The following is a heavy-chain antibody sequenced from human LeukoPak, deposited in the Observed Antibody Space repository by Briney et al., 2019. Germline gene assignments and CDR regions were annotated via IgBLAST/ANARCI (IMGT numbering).Heavy chain of an antibody. Sequence: SETLSLTCTVSGGAISSYYWSWIRQPAGKGLEWSGRIYTSGSTNYNPSLKSRVTMSVDTSKNQFSLKLSSLTAADTAVYYCAREGYSSNYYFDYWGQGTLVTVSS. CDR1: GGAISSYY. J-gene: IGHJ4*02. CDR3: AREGYSSNYYFDY. V-gene: IGHV4-4*07. D-gene: IGHD6-13*01. CDR2: IYTSGST.